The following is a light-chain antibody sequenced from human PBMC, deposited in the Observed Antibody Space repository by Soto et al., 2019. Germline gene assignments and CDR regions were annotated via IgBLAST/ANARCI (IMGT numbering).Light chain of an antibody. Sequence: EIVLTQSPDTLSLSPGERATLSCRASQNIYINSLAWYQQRPGQAPRLLIYGGSTRATAVPDRFSGSGSGTDFALTISRLEPEDFAVSYCQQYGAPPLTFGPGTKVD. CDR2: GGS. V-gene: IGKV3-20*01. J-gene: IGKJ3*01. CDR1: QNIYINS. CDR3: QQYGAPPLT.